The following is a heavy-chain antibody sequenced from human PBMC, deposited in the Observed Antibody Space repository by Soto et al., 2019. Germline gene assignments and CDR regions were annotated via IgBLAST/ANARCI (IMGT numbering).Heavy chain of an antibody. CDR1: GYSFTRYG. Sequence: ASVKVSCKASGYSFTRYGIGWARQAPGQGLEWMGWINAYNGNTNYAQKLQGRVTMTTDTSTSTAYMELRSLRSDDTAVYYCARDSYYDILTGYYYGMDVWGQGTTVTVSS. J-gene: IGHJ6*02. CDR3: ARDSYYDILTGYYYGMDV. V-gene: IGHV1-18*01. D-gene: IGHD3-9*01. CDR2: INAYNGNT.